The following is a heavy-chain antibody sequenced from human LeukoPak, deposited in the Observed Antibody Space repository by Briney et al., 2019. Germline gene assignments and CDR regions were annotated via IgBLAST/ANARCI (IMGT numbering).Heavy chain of an antibody. D-gene: IGHD4-11*01. Sequence: GGSLRLSCAASGFTFSSYAMQWVRQAPRKGLEWVAVISYEGSNKYYADSVKGRFTISRDNSKNTVYMQMNSLRAEDTAVYSCARGNIYSNYVYYYYGMDVWGQGTTVTVSS. CDR1: GFTFSSYA. V-gene: IGHV3-30-3*01. J-gene: IGHJ6*02. CDR3: ARGNIYSNYVYYYYGMDV. CDR2: ISYEGSNK.